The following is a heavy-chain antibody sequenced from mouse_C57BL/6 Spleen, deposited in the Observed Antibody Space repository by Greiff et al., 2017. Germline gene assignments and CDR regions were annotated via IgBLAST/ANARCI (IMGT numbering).Heavy chain of an antibody. CDR3: ARFRGSFDY. J-gene: IGHJ2*01. CDR1: GFTFSDYG. V-gene: IGHV5-17*01. CDR2: ISSGSSTI. D-gene: IGHD3-1*01. Sequence: EVKLQESGGGLVKPGGSLKLSCAASGFTFSDYGMHWVRQAPEKGLEWVAYISSGSSTIYYADTVKGRFTISRDNAKNTLFLQMTSLRSEDTAMYYCARFRGSFDYWGQGTTLTVSS.